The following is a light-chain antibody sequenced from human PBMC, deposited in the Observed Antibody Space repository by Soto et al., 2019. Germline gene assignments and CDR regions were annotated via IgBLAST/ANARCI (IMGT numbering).Light chain of an antibody. J-gene: IGLJ1*01. CDR3: TSYSRGPLYF. V-gene: IGLV2-14*02. CDR1: SSDVGSYNL. CDR2: EGS. Sequence: QSALTQPASVSGSPGQSITISCTGTSSDVGSYNLVSWYQQHPGKAPKLMIYEGSKRPSGVSNRFSGSKSGNTASLTISGLQADDEADYFCTSYSRGPLYFFGTGTKLTVL.